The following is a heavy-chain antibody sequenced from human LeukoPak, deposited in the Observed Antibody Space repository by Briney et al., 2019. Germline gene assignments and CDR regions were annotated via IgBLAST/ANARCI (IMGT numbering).Heavy chain of an antibody. CDR2: IIPILGIA. D-gene: IGHD3-9*01. V-gene: IGHV1-69*02. J-gene: IGHJ6*02. Sequence: SVKVSCKASGYTFTSYYMHWVRQAPGQGLEWMGRIIPILGIANYAQKFQGRVTITADKSTSTAYMELSSLRSEDTAVYYCARMAGVRYFDWLLQGMDVWGQGTTVTVSS. CDR1: GYTFTSYY. CDR3: ARMAGVRYFDWLLQGMDV.